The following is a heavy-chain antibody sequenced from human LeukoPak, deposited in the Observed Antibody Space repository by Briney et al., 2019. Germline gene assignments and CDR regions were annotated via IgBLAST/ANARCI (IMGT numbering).Heavy chain of an antibody. CDR1: QLNFNKFG. Sequence: PGGSLRLSCANSQLNFNKFGMTWVRQAPGKGLEWVASLTVNGDNIQYADSVRGRFAISRDNSKNTLYLQMNSLRAEDTAVYFCAKDPNGDYIGTFDIWGQGTMVTVSS. V-gene: IGHV3-23*01. CDR2: LTVNGDNI. CDR3: AKDPNGDYIGTFDI. D-gene: IGHD4-17*01. J-gene: IGHJ3*02.